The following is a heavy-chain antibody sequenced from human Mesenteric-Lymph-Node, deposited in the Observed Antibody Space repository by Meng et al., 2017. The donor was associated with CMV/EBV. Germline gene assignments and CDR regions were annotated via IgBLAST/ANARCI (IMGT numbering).Heavy chain of an antibody. D-gene: IGHD2-21*01. V-gene: IGHV1-2*02. CDR3: ARESRGGCLLT. CDR1: GYTFTDYY. Sequence: ASVKVSCKASGYTFTDYYMHWVRQAPGQGLEWMGWINSNSGGTNYAQKLHGRVAMTTDTSTSTAYMELRSLRSDDTAVYYCARESRGGCLLTWGQGTLVTVSS. J-gene: IGHJ5*02. CDR2: INSNSGGT.